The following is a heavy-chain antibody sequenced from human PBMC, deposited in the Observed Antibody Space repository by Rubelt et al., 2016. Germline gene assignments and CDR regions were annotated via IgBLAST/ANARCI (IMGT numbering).Heavy chain of an antibody. CDR3: KRGLLGIDY. J-gene: IGHJ4*02. D-gene: IGHD7-27*01. V-gene: IGHV3-48*02. CDR1: GFTFSSYS. CDR2: ISSGSSTI. Sequence: QLGMRGGGLVQPGGSLRLSCADSGFTFSSYSMNWVRQAPGKGLEWISYISSGSSTIYYADSVKGRFTISRDTAKNTLYLQMNSLRDEDTAVYYCKRGLLGIDYWGQGTLVAVSS.